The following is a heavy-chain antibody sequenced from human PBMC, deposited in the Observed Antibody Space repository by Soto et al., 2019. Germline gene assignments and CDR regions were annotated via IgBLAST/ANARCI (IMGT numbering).Heavy chain of an antibody. V-gene: IGHV3-9*01. CDR3: TKSGRQMLHEAYWYFNL. CDR2: IYGHSERI. J-gene: IGHJ2*01. CDR1: GISIHENA. D-gene: IGHD2-15*01. Sequence: PGWSLRLSCEASGISIHENAMHWVRQPPGKGLEWVSGIYGHSERIDYADSVKGRFTISRDNAKNSLYLQMNSLRPEDTALYYCTKSGRQMLHEAYWYFNLWGRGTLVTVSS.